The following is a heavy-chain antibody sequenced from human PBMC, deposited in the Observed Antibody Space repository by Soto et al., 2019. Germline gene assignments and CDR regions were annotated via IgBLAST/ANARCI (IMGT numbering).Heavy chain of an antibody. CDR1: GFTFSSYW. CDR2: INSDGSST. CDR3: ARVKPPAYSYGNDAFDI. V-gene: IGHV3-74*01. J-gene: IGHJ3*02. D-gene: IGHD5-18*01. Sequence: PGGSLRLSCAASGFTFSSYWMHWVRQAPGKGLVWVSRINSDGSSTSYADSVKGRFTISRDNAKNTLYLQMNSLRAEDTAVYYCARVKPPAYSYGNDAFDIWGQGTMVTVSS.